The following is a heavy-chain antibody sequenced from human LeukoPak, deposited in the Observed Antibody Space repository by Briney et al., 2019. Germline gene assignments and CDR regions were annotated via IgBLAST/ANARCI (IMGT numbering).Heavy chain of an antibody. J-gene: IGHJ4*02. CDR2: ISSSGVNT. Sequence: GGSLRLSCAASGFTFSSYSMSWVRQAPGKGLKWASAISSSGVNTYYADSVKGRFTISRDNSKNTLYLQMNSLRAEDTAVYYCVKDRPTWPIDYWGQGTLVTVSS. D-gene: IGHD5-12*01. CDR3: VKDRPTWPIDY. CDR1: GFTFSSYS. V-gene: IGHV3-23*01.